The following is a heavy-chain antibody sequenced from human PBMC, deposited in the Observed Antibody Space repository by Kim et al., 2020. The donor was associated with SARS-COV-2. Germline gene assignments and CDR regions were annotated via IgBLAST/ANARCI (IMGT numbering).Heavy chain of an antibody. Sequence: RDTNNVDSGKGRLTISRDNAKNALYLQMNSLGAEDTAGYYCVGDGGTVIVYWGQGTLVTVSS. D-gene: IGHD2-15*01. J-gene: IGHJ4*02. CDR3: VGDGGTVIVY. V-gene: IGHV3-7*03. CDR2: RDT.